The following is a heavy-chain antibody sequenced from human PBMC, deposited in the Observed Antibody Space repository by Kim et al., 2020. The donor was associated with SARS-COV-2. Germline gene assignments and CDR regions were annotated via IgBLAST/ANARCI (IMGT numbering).Heavy chain of an antibody. CDR2: INHSGST. CDR3: ARGRVFVVVVAATPTVFDY. CDR1: GGSFSGYY. J-gene: IGHJ4*02. V-gene: IGHV4-34*01. D-gene: IGHD2-15*01. Sequence: SETLSLTCAVYGGSFSGYYWSWIRQPPGKGLEWIGEINHSGSTNYNPSLKSRVTISVDTSKNQFSLKLSSVTAADTAVYYCARGRVFVVVVAATPTVFDYWGQGTLVTVSS.